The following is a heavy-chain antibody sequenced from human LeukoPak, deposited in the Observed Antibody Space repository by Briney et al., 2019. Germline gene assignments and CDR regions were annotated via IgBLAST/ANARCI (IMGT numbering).Heavy chain of an antibody. V-gene: IGHV1-46*01. Sequence: ASVKVSCKASGYTFTNYYIHWVRQAPGQGLEWMAIINPSGGSTSYAQKFQGRVTMTRDMSTSTAYMELRSLRSDDTAVYYCARDLWPYYYGSGSYPQWFDPWGQGTLVTVSS. D-gene: IGHD3-10*01. CDR3: ARDLWPYYYGSGSYPQWFDP. J-gene: IGHJ5*02. CDR1: GYTFTNYY. CDR2: INPSGGST.